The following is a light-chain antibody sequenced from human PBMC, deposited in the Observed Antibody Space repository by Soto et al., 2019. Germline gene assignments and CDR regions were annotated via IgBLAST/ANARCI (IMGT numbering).Light chain of an antibody. V-gene: IGLV6-57*01. CDR1: SGSMASNY. CDR3: QSYDATNQV. Sequence: NFMLTQPHSVSESPGKTVIISCTRSSGSMASNYVQWYQQRPGSSPTTVIYEDNQRPSGVPDRFSGSIDSSSNSASLTISGLENEDEADYFCQSYDATNQVFGGGTKLTVL. J-gene: IGLJ3*02. CDR2: EDN.